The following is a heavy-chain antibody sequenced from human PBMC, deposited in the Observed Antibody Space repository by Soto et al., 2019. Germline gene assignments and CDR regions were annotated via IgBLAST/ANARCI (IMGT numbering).Heavy chain of an antibody. D-gene: IGHD3-10*01. V-gene: IGHV3-30*18. J-gene: IGHJ3*02. CDR2: ISYDGSNK. Sequence: QVQLVESGGGVVQPGRSLRLSCAASGFTFSSYGMHWVRQAPGKGLEWVAVISYDGSNKYYADSVKGRFTISRDNSKNTLYLQMNSLRAEDTAVYYCAKDYGSGSYYQNDAFDIWGQGTMVTVSS. CDR1: GFTFSSYG. CDR3: AKDYGSGSYYQNDAFDI.